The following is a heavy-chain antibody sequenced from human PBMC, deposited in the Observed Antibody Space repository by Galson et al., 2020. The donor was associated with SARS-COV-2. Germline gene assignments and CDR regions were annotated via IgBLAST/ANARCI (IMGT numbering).Heavy chain of an antibody. Sequence: GESLKISCAASGFTFSNYAMTWVRQAPGKGLEWVSDISGSGRNTYYADSVKGRFTISRDNSKDTLYLQMNSLRVEDTAIYYCAKDLAVRGIVPYYFDYWGQGTLVTVSS. CDR2: ISGSGRNT. CDR3: AKDLAVRGIVPYYFDY. CDR1: GFTFSNYA. J-gene: IGHJ4*02. V-gene: IGHV3-23*01. D-gene: IGHD3-10*01.